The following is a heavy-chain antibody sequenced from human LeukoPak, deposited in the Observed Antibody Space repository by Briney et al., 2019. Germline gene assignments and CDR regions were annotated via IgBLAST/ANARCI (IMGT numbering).Heavy chain of an antibody. CDR3: ARYWAGSGYDLGWFDP. J-gene: IGHJ5*02. Sequence: SVKVSCKASGYTFTSYGISWVRQAPGQGLEWMGGIIPIFGTANYAQKFQGRVTITADESTSTAYMELSSLRSEDTAVYYCARYWAGSGYDLGWFDPWGQGTLVTVSS. CDR2: IIPIFGTA. D-gene: IGHD5-12*01. CDR1: GYTFTSYG. V-gene: IGHV1-69*13.